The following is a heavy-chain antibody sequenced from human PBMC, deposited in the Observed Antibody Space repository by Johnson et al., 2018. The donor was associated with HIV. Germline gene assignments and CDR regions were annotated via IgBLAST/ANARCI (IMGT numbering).Heavy chain of an antibody. CDR2: VSGSSSGI. J-gene: IGHJ3*01. CDR3: ARDAKSSTWSPDGTDAFDV. CDR1: GFSLSDYY. Sequence: QVQLVESGGGLVKPGASLRLSCAASGFSLSDYYMSWIRQAPGKGLEWVSYVSGSSSGIYYADPVKGRFTISRDNSTNTLFLQMGSLRPEDMAVYYCARDAKSSTWSPDGTDAFDVWGQGTMVTVSS. D-gene: IGHD1-1*01. V-gene: IGHV3-11*04.